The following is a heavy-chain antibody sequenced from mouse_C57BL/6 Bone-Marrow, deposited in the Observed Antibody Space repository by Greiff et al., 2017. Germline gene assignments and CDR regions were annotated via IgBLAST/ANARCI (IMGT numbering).Heavy chain of an antibody. V-gene: IGHV1-22*01. D-gene: IGHD4-1*01. Sequence: VQLQQSGPELVKPGASVKMSCKASGYTFTDYNMHWVKQSHGKSLEWIGYINPNNGGTSYNQKVKGKATLTVNKSSSTAYMELRSLTSEDSAVYYCARPKLGRYAMDYWGQGTSVTVSS. CDR1: GYTFTDYN. CDR2: INPNNGGT. CDR3: ARPKLGRYAMDY. J-gene: IGHJ4*01.